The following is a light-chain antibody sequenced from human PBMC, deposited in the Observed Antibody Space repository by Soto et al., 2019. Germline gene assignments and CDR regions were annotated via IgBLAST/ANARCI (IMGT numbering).Light chain of an antibody. J-gene: IGLJ3*02. Sequence: QSVLTQPPSVSEAPRQRVTISCSGSSSNIGNNAVNWYQQLPGKAPKLLIYNDDLLPSGVSDRFSGSKSGTSASLAISGLQSEDEADYYCAAWDDSLNGGVFGGGTKVTVL. CDR1: SSNIGNNA. CDR2: NDD. CDR3: AAWDDSLNGGV. V-gene: IGLV1-36*01.